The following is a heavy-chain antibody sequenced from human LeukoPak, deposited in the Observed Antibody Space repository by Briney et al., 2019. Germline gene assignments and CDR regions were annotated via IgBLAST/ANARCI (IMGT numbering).Heavy chain of an antibody. Sequence: GGSLRLSCAASGFTFSNYAMTWVRQAPGKGLEWVSVIGRTGDIFYADSVKGRFTISRDDSKNTLYLQMNSLRAEDTAVYYCAKYQLLNNNYWRDAFDFWGQGTMVTVSS. D-gene: IGHD1-1*01. V-gene: IGHV3-23*01. CDR1: GFTFSNYA. CDR2: IGRTGDI. CDR3: AKYQLLNNNYWRDAFDF. J-gene: IGHJ3*01.